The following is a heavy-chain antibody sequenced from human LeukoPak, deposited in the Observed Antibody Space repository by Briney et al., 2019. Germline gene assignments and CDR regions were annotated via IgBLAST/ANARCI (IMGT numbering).Heavy chain of an antibody. D-gene: IGHD3-22*01. J-gene: IGHJ5*02. CDR1: GGSISGYY. CDR3: ARDTYYYDSSGYYGFDP. CDR2: IHYSGST. V-gene: IGHV4-59*01. Sequence: SETLSLTCAVSGGSISGYYWNWIRQPPGKGLEWIGNIHYSGSTNYNPSLKSRVTISVDTSKNQFSLKLSSVTAADTAVYYCARDTYYYDSSGYYGFDPWGQGTLVTVSS.